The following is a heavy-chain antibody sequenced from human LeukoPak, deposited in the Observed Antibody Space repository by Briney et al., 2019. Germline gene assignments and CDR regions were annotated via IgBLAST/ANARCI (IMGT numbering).Heavy chain of an antibody. J-gene: IGHJ1*01. CDR1: GYTLTELS. Sequence: ASVKVSCKVSGYTLTELSMHWVRQAPGKGLEWMGGFDPEDGETIYAQKFQGRVTMTEDTSTDTAYMELRSLRSDDTAVYYCARTYGGNYAEYLHHWGQGTLVTVSS. V-gene: IGHV1-24*01. CDR2: FDPEDGET. D-gene: IGHD4-23*01. CDR3: ARTYGGNYAEYLHH.